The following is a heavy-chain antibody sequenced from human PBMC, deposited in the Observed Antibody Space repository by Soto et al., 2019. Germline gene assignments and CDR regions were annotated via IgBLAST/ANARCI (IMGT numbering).Heavy chain of an antibody. V-gene: IGHV3-30*18. CDR2: ISYDGSNK. CDR1: RFTFSSYD. J-gene: IGHJ4*02. D-gene: IGHD6-13*01. Sequence: PGGSLRLSCAASRFTFSSYDMHWVRQAPGKGLEWVAVISYDGSNKYYADSVKGRFTISRDNSKNTLYLQMNSLRAEDTAVYYCANAGYSSNWYDSYFDYWGQGTLVTVSS. CDR3: ANAGYSSNWYDSYFDY.